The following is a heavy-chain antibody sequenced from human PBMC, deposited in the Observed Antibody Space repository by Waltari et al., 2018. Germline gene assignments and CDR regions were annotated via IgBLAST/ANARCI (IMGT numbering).Heavy chain of an antibody. Sequence: QVQLVESGGGVVQPGRSLRLSCAASGFRFSNVGMHWVRQAPGKWLEWVAIIAHDGSDKHYADSVKGRFTISRDNSKNTLYLQMINLRPEDTATYYCAKACSGGTFCYYIDHWGQGTLVTVSS. D-gene: IGHD2-15*01. CDR3: AKACSGGTFCYYIDH. J-gene: IGHJ4*02. CDR2: IAHDGSDK. V-gene: IGHV3-30*18. CDR1: GFRFSNVG.